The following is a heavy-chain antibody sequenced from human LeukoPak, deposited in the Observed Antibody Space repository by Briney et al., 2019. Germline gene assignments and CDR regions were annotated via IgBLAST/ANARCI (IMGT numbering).Heavy chain of an antibody. CDR2: IRSKANSYAT. J-gene: IGHJ4*02. V-gene: IGHV3-73*01. Sequence: PGGSLRLSCAASGFTFSGSAMHWVRQDSGKGLEWVGRIRSKANSYATAYAASVKGRFTISRDDSKNTAYLQMNSLKTEDTAVYYCTRHVMGVGATDYFDYWGQGTLVTVSS. CDR1: GFTFSGSA. D-gene: IGHD1-26*01. CDR3: TRHVMGVGATDYFDY.